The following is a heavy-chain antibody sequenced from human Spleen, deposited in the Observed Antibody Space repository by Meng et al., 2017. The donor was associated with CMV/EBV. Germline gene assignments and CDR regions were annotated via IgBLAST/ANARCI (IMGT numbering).Heavy chain of an antibody. CDR1: DSLSSYA. V-gene: IGHV1-69*10. D-gene: IGHD2-2*01. Sequence: DSLSSYAISWVRQAPGQGLEWMGGILPRLGITNYAQNFQGRVTMTADKSTSTAYMELSSLRSEDTAVYYCAREEYCTGTSRLNWFDPWGQGTLVTVSS. CDR3: AREEYCTGTSRLNWFDP. CDR2: ILPRLGIT. J-gene: IGHJ5*02.